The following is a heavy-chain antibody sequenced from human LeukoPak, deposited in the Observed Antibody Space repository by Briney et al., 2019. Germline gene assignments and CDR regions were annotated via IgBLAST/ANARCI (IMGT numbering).Heavy chain of an antibody. CDR2: IYYSGST. CDR1: GGSISSYY. Sequence: SETLSLTCTVSGGSISSYYWSWIRQPPGKGLEWIGYIYYSGSTNYNPSLKSRVTISVDTSKNQFSLKLSSVTAADTAVYYCARVFLADWFDPWGQGTLVTVSS. D-gene: IGHD2/OR15-2a*01. V-gene: IGHV4-59*01. J-gene: IGHJ5*02. CDR3: ARVFLADWFDP.